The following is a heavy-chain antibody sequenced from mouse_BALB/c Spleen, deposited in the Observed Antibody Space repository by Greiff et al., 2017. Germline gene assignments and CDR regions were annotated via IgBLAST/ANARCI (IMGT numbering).Heavy chain of an antibody. J-gene: IGHJ2*01. CDR3: ARSQLALDY. CDR2: INPSSGYT. V-gene: IGHV1-4*01. D-gene: IGHD4-1*02. Sequence: VKLMESGAELARPGASVKMSCKASGYTFTSYTMHWVKQRPGQGLEWIGYINPSSGYTNYNQKFKDKATLTADKSSSTAYMQLSSLTSEDSAVYYCARSQLALDYWGQGTTLTVSS. CDR1: GYTFTSYT.